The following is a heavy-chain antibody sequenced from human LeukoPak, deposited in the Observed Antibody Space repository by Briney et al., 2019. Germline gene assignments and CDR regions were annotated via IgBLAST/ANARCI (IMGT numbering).Heavy chain of an antibody. D-gene: IGHD3-10*01. Sequence: SETLSPTCAVSGGSISSGGYSWSWIRQPPGKGLEWIGYIYHSGSTYYNPSLKSRVTISVDRSKNQFSLKLSSVTAADTAVYYCARAYYGSGSYYEWRFDPWGQGTLVTVSS. V-gene: IGHV4-30-2*01. CDR1: GGSISSGGYS. CDR3: ARAYYGSGSYYEWRFDP. CDR2: IYHSGST. J-gene: IGHJ5*02.